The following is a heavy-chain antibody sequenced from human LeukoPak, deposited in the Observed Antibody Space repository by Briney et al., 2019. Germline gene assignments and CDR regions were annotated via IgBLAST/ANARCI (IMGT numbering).Heavy chain of an antibody. CDR2: IWYDGSTK. J-gene: IGHJ4*02. D-gene: IGHD3-16*01. CDR1: GFTFSSHA. V-gene: IGHV3-30*04. CDR3: ANSYVRSPFDY. Sequence: GGSLRLSCAASGFTFSSHALLWVRQAPGKGPEWLTIIWYDGSTKYYADSVKGRFTVSRDNSKNTLYLQMNSLRAEDTAVYYCANSYVRSPFDYWGQGTLVTVSS.